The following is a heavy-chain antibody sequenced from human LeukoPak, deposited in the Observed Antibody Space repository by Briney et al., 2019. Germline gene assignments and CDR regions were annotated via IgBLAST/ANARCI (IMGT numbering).Heavy chain of an antibody. CDR2: IYPGDSDT. J-gene: IGHJ4*02. V-gene: IGHV5-51*01. CDR1: GYSFTSYW. D-gene: IGHD3-16*02. Sequence: GESLKISCKGSGYSFTSYWIGWVRQMPGKGLEWMGIIYPGDSDTRYSPSFQGQVTISADKSISTAYLQWSSLKASDTAMYYCARSDDYVWGSYRYTPFDYWGQGTLVTASS. CDR3: ARSDDYVWGSYRYTPFDY.